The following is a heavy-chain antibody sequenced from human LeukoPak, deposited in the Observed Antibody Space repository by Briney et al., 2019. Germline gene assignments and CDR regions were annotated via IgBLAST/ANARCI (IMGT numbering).Heavy chain of an antibody. D-gene: IGHD3-3*01. Sequence: SETLSLTCTVSGGSISSHYWSWIRQPPGKGLEWIGYIYYSGSTNYNPSLKSRVTISVDTSKNQFSLKLSSVTAADTAVYYCARAFTIFGVPRAFDIWGQETMVTVSS. CDR2: IYYSGST. CDR1: GGSISSHY. J-gene: IGHJ3*02. CDR3: ARAFTIFGVPRAFDI. V-gene: IGHV4-59*11.